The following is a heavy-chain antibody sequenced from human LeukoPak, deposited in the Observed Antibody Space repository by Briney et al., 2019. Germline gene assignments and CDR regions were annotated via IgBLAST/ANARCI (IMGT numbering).Heavy chain of an antibody. V-gene: IGHV3-15*01. Sequence: GGSLRLSCAASQFTFSTYWMSWVRQAPGKGLEWVGRIKSKADGGTTDYAPPVEARFLISRDDSKNTLYLQMNSLKTEDTGVYHCTTSGTGEYCSGGSCFLDAFDFWGQGTMVTVSS. CDR3: TTSGTGEYCSGGSCFLDAFDF. J-gene: IGHJ3*01. CDR2: IKSKADGGTT. CDR1: QFTFSTYW. D-gene: IGHD2-15*01.